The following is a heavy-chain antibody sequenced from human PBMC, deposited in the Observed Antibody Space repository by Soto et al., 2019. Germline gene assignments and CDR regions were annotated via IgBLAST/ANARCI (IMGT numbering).Heavy chain of an antibody. V-gene: IGHV3-21*06. Sequence: EVQLVESGGGLVKPGGSRRLSWAPSGFTFSSYTMNWVGQAPGKGREWVSSISGSSSYIHHEDWLKRRFTISRETAKNELYLQMDSLRAEDRAVDYCAREFNRQDVVVVIYTSDAFDIWGQGTMVTVSS. CDR3: AREFNRQDVVVVIYTSDAFDI. CDR2: ISGSSSYI. CDR1: GFTFSSYT. J-gene: IGHJ3*02. D-gene: IGHD3-22*01.